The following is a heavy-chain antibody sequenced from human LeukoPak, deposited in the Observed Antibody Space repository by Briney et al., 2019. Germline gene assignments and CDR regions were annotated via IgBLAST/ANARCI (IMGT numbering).Heavy chain of an antibody. CDR3: AREIGPRQLHLWGSAFDY. V-gene: IGHV1-69*13. J-gene: IGHJ4*02. D-gene: IGHD5-18*01. CDR1: GGTFSSYA. Sequence: SVKVSCKASGGTFSSYAISWVRQAPGQGLEWMGGIIPIFGTANYAQKFQGRVTITADESMSTAYMELSSLRSEDTAVYYCAREIGPRQLHLWGSAFDYWGQGTLVTVSS. CDR2: IIPIFGTA.